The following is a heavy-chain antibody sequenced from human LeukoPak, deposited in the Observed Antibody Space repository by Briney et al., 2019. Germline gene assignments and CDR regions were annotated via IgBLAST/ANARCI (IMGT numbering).Heavy chain of an antibody. CDR2: ISFDGSNK. Sequence: GGSLRLSCAASGFTFSYYGMHWVRQAPGKGLEWVSIISFDGSNKYYADSVKGRFTISRDNSKNTLYLQMNSLRAEDTAVYYCAKDRVVYNWNYAYYFDDWGQGTLVTVSS. D-gene: IGHD1-7*01. J-gene: IGHJ4*02. V-gene: IGHV3-30*18. CDR3: AKDRVVYNWNYAYYFDD. CDR1: GFTFSYYG.